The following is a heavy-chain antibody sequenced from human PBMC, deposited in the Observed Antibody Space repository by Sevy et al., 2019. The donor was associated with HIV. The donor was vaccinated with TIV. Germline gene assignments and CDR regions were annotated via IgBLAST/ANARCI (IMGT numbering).Heavy chain of an antibody. CDR2: ISPHNGDT. CDR1: GYTFSTYR. V-gene: IGHV1-18*01. Sequence: ASVKVSCKISGYTFSTYRITWVRQAPGQGLEWMGWISPHNGDTNYAQKLQDRITMITDTSTNTAFMELTSLRSDDTVVYYCARAYCSGGRCYSLAYWGQGNLVTVSS. J-gene: IGHJ4*02. D-gene: IGHD2-15*01. CDR3: ARAYCSGGRCYSLAY.